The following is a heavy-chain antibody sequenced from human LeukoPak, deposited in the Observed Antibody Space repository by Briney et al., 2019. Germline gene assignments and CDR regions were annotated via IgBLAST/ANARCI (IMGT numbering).Heavy chain of an antibody. D-gene: IGHD2-2*01. CDR1: GGSISSYY. CDR2: IYYSGST. Sequence: SETLSLTCTVAGGSISSYYWSWIRQPPGKGLEWIGYIYYSGSTYYNPSLKSRVTISVDTSKNQFSLKLSSVTAADTAVYYCARQTSQDIVVVPAAMGGFDYWGQGTLVTVSS. J-gene: IGHJ4*02. V-gene: IGHV4-59*08. CDR3: ARQTSQDIVVVPAAMGGFDY.